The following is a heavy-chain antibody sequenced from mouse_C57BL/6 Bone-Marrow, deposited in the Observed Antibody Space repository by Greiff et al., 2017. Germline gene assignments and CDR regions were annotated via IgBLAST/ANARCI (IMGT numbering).Heavy chain of an antibody. J-gene: IGHJ4*01. D-gene: IGHD4-1*01. Sequence: EVKLVESGGDLVKPGGSLKLSCAASGFTISSYGMSWVRQTPDKRLEWVATISSGGSYTYYPDSVKGRFTISRDNAKNTLYLQMSSLKSEDTAMYYCATTVLAGAMDYWGQGTAVSVSA. CDR1: GFTISSYG. CDR2: ISSGGSYT. V-gene: IGHV5-6*01. CDR3: ATTVLAGAMDY.